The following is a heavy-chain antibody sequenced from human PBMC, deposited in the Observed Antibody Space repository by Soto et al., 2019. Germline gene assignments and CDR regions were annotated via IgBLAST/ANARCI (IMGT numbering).Heavy chain of an antibody. V-gene: IGHV3-30-3*01. CDR3: AREEPHPAPLVF. CDR1: GFTFSRYP. J-gene: IGHJ4*02. CDR2: ISFDEANK. Sequence: QVKLVESGGDVVRPGMSLKLSCETFGFTFSRYPIHWVRQAPGKGLEWVAGISFDEANKKYADSVRGRFTVSRDNLMSPVYLQMDSLGAEDTASYFCAREEPHPAPLVFWGQGTQVTVSS.